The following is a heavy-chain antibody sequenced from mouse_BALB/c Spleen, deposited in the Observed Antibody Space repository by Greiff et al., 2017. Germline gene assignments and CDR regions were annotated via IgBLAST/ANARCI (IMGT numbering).Heavy chain of an antibody. Sequence: VQLQQSGPELVRPGVSVKISCKGSSYTFTDYAMHWVKQSHAKSLEWIGVISTYYGNTNYNQKFKGRATMTVDKSSSTAYMELARLTSEDSAVYYCARESYGNYFDYWGQGTTLTVSS. D-gene: IGHD2-10*02. J-gene: IGHJ2*01. CDR2: ISTYYGNT. CDR1: SYTFTDYA. CDR3: ARESYGNYFDY. V-gene: IGHV1-67*01.